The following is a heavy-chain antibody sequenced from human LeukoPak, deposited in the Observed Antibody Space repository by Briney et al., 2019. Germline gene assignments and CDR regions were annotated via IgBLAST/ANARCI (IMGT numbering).Heavy chain of an antibody. CDR2: MNPNSGNT. J-gene: IGHJ4*02. D-gene: IGHD3-9*01. V-gene: IGHV1-8*01. Sequence: GASVKVSCKASGYTLTSYDINWVRQATGQGLEWMGWMNPNSGNTGYAQKFQGRVTMTRNTSISTAYMELSSLRSEDTAVYYCARVDFDWLLRSYYFDYWGQGTLVTVSS. CDR3: ARVDFDWLLRSYYFDY. CDR1: GYTLTSYD.